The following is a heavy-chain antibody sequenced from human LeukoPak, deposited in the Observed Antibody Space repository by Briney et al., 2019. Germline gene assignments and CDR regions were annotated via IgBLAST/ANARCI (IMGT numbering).Heavy chain of an antibody. D-gene: IGHD5-12*01. CDR2: INPNSGGT. Sequence: ASVKVSCKASGYTFTSYGISWVRQAPGQGLEWMGWINPNSGGTNYAQKFQGRVTMTRDTSISTAYMELSRLRSDDTAVYYCARSHHRGYSGYGPYYWGQGTLVTVSS. J-gene: IGHJ4*02. CDR1: GYTFTSYG. V-gene: IGHV1-2*02. CDR3: ARSHHRGYSGYGPYY.